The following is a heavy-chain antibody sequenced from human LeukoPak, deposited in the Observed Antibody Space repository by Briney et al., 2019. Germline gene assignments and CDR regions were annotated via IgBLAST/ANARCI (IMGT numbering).Heavy chain of an antibody. V-gene: IGHV3-23*01. CDR1: GFTFRSSA. CDR2: ISGSGGST. D-gene: IGHD3-10*01. CDR3: AKREDYGSGNYYYYYMDV. Sequence: PGGSLRLSCAASGFTFRSSAMSWVRQAPGKGLEWVSAISGSGGSTYYADSVKGRFTISRDNSKNTLYLQMNSLRAEDTAVYYCAKREDYGSGNYYYYYMDVWGKGTTVTVSS. J-gene: IGHJ6*03.